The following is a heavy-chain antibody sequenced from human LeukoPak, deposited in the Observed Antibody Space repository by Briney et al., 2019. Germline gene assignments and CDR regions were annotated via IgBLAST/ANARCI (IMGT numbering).Heavy chain of an antibody. CDR3: TKEGRPKSGGGYFDY. D-gene: IGHD6-13*01. CDR2: VNEGGGRT. Sequence: GVSLRLSCAASGFTFNSYAKGWVRQAPGQGLEWVSTVNEGGGRTYYADSVKGRFTVSRDNSKNTLYLQMNSLRADDTGVYYCTKEGRPKSGGGYFDYWGQGARVTVSS. CDR1: GFTFNSYA. J-gene: IGHJ4*02. V-gene: IGHV3-23*01.